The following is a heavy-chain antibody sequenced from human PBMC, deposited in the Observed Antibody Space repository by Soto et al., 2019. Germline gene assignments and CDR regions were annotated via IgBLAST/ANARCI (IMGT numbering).Heavy chain of an antibody. D-gene: IGHD6-19*01. CDR3: ARHDIAVAPFDY. J-gene: IGHJ4*02. CDR2: IYYSGST. CDR1: GGSISSSSYY. V-gene: IGHV4-39*01. Sequence: QLQLQESGPGLVKPSETLSLTCTVSGGSISSSSYYWGWIRQPPGKGLEWIGSIYYSGSTYYNPSLKSRVTISVDTSKNQFSLKLSSVTAADTAVYYCARHDIAVAPFDYWGQGTLVTVSS.